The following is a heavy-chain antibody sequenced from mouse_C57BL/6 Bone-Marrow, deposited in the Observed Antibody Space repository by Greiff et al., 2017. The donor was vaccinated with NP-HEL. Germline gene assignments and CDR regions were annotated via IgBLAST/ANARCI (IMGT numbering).Heavy chain of an antibody. Sequence: VQLQQSGTVLARPGASVKMSCKTSGYTFTSYWMHWVNQRPGQGLEWIGAIYPGNSDTSYNQKFKGKAKLTAVTSASTAYMELSSLTNEDSAVYDCTREENYCGSRHFAYWGQGTLVTVSA. J-gene: IGHJ3*01. CDR1: GYTFTSYW. V-gene: IGHV1-5*01. CDR2: IYPGNSDT. D-gene: IGHD1-1*01. CDR3: TREENYCGSRHFAY.